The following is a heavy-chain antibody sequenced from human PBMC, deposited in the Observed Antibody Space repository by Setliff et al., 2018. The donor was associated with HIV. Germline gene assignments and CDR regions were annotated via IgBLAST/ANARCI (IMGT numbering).Heavy chain of an antibody. CDR1: GDSITSGHFY. V-gene: IGHV4-39*01. Sequence: SETLSLTCTVSGDSITSGHFYWGWIRQAPGKGLEWIGNILDGRVTFFNPSLRGRVTISVDASKNQVSLSLRSVTAADSAVYPCARPHSGRGGGAYFDPWGQGILVTVSS. CDR2: ILDGRVT. D-gene: IGHD6-19*01. J-gene: IGHJ5*02. CDR3: ARPHSGRGGGAYFDP.